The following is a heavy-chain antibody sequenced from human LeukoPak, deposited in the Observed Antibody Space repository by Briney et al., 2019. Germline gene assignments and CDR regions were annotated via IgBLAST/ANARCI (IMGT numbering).Heavy chain of an antibody. J-gene: IGHJ6*02. CDR2: ISSSGSTI. D-gene: IGHD2-21*02. CDR3: AREGSGDCGGDWGHCYGMDV. V-gene: IGHV3-11*04. Sequence: GGSLRLSCAASGFTFSDYYMSWIRQAPGKGLEWVSYISSSGSTIYYADAVKGRVTISRDNSKNTLYLQMNSLRAEDTAVYYCAREGSGDCGGDWGHCYGMDVWGQGTTVTVSS. CDR1: GFTFSDYY.